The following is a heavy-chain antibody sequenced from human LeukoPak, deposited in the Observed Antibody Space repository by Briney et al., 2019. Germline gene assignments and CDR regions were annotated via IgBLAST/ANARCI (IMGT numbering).Heavy chain of an antibody. D-gene: IGHD3-16*01. CDR3: ARDYQTFGGIMGDY. CDR1: GFTFSIYS. J-gene: IGHJ4*02. V-gene: IGHV3-21*01. CDR2: ISGSSGYI. Sequence: PGGSLRVSCAASGFTFSIYSMNWVRQAPGKGLEWVSSISGSSGYIYYAETVKGRVTISTDKATSSLYMQMNSLRAEDTAVYYGARDYQTFGGIMGDYWGQGTLVTVSS.